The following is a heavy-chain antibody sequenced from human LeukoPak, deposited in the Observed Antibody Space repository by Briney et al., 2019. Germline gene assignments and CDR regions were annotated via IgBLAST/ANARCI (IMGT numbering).Heavy chain of an antibody. CDR1: GFPFSSFP. J-gene: IGHJ4*02. CDR2: ISDSGGST. Sequence: GGPLRFSCEAPGFPFSSFPMSWAGGAPGRGLEWASVISDSGGSTYYADSVKGRFTISRDNSKNTLYLQMNSLRAEDTAVYYCAKNRRGSCYSGANYWGQGTLVTVSS. V-gene: IGHV3-23*01. CDR3: AKNRRGSCYSGANY. D-gene: IGHD2-15*01.